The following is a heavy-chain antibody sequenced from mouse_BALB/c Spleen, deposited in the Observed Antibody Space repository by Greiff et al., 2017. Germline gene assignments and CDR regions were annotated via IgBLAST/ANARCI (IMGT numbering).Heavy chain of an antibody. CDR3: ARSDDGYSWFAY. V-gene: IGHV5-17*02. J-gene: IGHJ3*01. D-gene: IGHD2-3*01. CDR2: ISSGSSTI. CDR1: GFTFSSFG. Sequence: EVQLVESGGGLVQPGGSRKLSCAASGFTFSSFGMHWVRQAPEKGLEWVAYISSGSSTIYYADTVKGRFTISRDNPKNTLFLQMTSLRSEDTAMYYCARSDDGYSWFAYWGQGTLVTVSA.